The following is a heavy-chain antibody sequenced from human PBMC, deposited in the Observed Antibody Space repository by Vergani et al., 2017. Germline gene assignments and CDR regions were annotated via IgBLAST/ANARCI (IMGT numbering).Heavy chain of an antibody. D-gene: IGHD5-18*01. CDR3: TKGSRGDTGYFFDY. CDR1: GFSFPGYA. CDR2: VSGSSATR. J-gene: IGHJ4*02. Sequence: VQLVESGGGLVKPGGSLRLSCEASGFSFPGYAMSWVRQAPGKGLEWVSSVSGSSATRYYADSVKGRFIISRDNSKNTLHLQMNSLRADDTAVYYCTKGSRGDTGYFFDYWGQGTLATVSS. V-gene: IGHV3-23*04.